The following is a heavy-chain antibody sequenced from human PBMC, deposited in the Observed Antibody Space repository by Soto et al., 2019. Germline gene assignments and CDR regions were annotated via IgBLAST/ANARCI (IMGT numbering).Heavy chain of an antibody. D-gene: IGHD3-10*01. V-gene: IGHV3-66*01. J-gene: IGHJ3*02. Sequence: LRLSCAASGFTVSNNYMSWVRQAPGKGLEWVSIIYSGGSTYYADSVKGRFTISRDNSKNTLYLQMNSLRAEDTAVYYCARSIPTYYDAFDIWGQGTMVTVSS. CDR3: ARSIPTYYDAFDI. CDR1: GFTVSNNY. CDR2: IYSGGST.